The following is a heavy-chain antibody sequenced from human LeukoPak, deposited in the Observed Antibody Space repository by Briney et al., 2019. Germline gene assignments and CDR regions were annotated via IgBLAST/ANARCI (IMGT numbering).Heavy chain of an antibody. CDR2: INHGGSI. J-gene: IGHJ4*02. D-gene: IGHD3-22*01. CDR3: SRGYLAYYDSSGYGPYYFDY. Sequence: SGTLTLTCAVYGVSFSGYYWSWIRQPPGKGLEWLGEINHGGSINYNPSVKSRVTISVDTSKNQFSLKLSSVTAADTAVYYCSRGYLAYYDSSGYGPYYFDYWGQGTLVTVSS. CDR1: GVSFSGYY. V-gene: IGHV4-34*01.